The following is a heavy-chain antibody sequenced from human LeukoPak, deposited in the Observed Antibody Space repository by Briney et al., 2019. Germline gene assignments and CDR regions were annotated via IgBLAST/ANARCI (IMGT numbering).Heavy chain of an antibody. V-gene: IGHV4-34*01. Sequence: PSETLSLTCAVYGGSFSGYYWSWIRQPPGKGLEWIGEINHSGSTNYNPSLKSRVTISVDTSKNQFSLKLSSVTAADTAVYYCARESAPSGSFDYWGQGTLVTVSS. CDR1: GGSFSGYY. J-gene: IGHJ4*02. D-gene: IGHD1-26*01. CDR3: ARESAPSGSFDY. CDR2: INHSGST.